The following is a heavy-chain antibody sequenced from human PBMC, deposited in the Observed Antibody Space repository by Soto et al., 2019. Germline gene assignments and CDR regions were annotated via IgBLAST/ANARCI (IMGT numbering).Heavy chain of an antibody. J-gene: IGHJ3*02. V-gene: IGHV1-46*01. CDR1: GYTFTSYY. D-gene: IGHD6-13*01. CDR2: INPSGGST. Sequence: VASVKVSCKASGYTFTSYYMHWVRQAPGQGLEWMGIINPSGGSTSYAQKFQGRVTMTRDTSTSTVYMELSSLRSEDTAVYYCARGKRGGAFRVIAAAFHGDAFDIWGQGTMVTVSS. CDR3: ARGKRGGAFRVIAAAFHGDAFDI.